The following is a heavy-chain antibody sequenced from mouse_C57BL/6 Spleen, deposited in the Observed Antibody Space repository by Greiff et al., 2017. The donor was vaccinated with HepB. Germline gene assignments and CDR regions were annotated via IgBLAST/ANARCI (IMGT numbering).Heavy chain of an antibody. CDR3: ARVYGNYDY. V-gene: IGHV1-69*01. Sequence: VQLQQPGAELVMPGASVKLSCKASGYTFTSYWMHWVKQRPGQGLEWIGEIDPSDSYTNYNQKFKGKSTLTVDKSSRTSYMQLSSLTSEDSAVYYCARVYGNYDYWGQGTTLTVSS. CDR1: GYTFTSYW. D-gene: IGHD2-1*01. J-gene: IGHJ2*01. CDR2: IDPSDSYT.